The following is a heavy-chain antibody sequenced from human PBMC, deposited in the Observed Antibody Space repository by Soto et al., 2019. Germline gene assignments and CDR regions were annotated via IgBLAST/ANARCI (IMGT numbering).Heavy chain of an antibody. CDR3: ARDTSNFEYRGQYYYYGMDV. V-gene: IGHV4-59*01. D-gene: IGHD6-6*01. CDR1: GVSISSDY. J-gene: IGHJ6*02. CDR2: IYYRGST. Sequence: PSETLSLTCTVSGVSISSDYWSWIRQPPGKGLEWIGYIYYRGSTNYNPSLKSRVSISLDKSKSQFSLKLSSVTAADTAVYYCARDTSNFEYRGQYYYYGMDVWGQGTTVTVSS.